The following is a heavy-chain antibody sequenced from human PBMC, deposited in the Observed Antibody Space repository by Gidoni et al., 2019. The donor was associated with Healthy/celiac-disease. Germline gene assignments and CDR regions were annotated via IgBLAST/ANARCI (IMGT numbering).Heavy chain of an antibody. CDR2: ISSSSSTI. V-gene: IGHV3-48*01. Sequence: EVQLVESGGGLVQPGGSLRLTCAASGFTFSSDRRNWVRQAQGKGLELVSYISSSSSTIYYAASVTGRFTISRDTAKNSLYLQMTSLRAEDTAVYYCARARNYGGKGCASSDFDYWGQGTLVTVSS. J-gene: IGHJ4*02. CDR1: GFTFSSDR. CDR3: ARARNYGGKGCASSDFDY. D-gene: IGHD4-17*01.